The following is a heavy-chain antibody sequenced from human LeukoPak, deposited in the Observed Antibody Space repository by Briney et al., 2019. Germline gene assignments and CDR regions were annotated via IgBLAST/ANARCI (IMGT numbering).Heavy chain of an antibody. V-gene: IGHV3-13*04. CDR2: IGTEGRT. J-gene: IGHJ3*01. CDR1: GFTFSLHD. CDR3: ARVTVRNAFDL. D-gene: IGHD4-17*01. Sequence: GGSLRLSCAASGFTFSLHDMHGVRQAPGKGLEWVSAIGTEGRTYYPGSVKGRFAISREDAKSSLFLQMNSLRAGDTAVYYCARVTVRNAFDLWGQGTMVTVSS.